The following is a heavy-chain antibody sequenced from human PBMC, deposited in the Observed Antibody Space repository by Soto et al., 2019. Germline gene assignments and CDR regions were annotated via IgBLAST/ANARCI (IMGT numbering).Heavy chain of an antibody. J-gene: IGHJ4*02. V-gene: IGHV4-39*01. D-gene: IGHD2-15*01. CDR3: ARHTPAISISDH. CDR1: GGSISSGGYY. Sequence: SETLSLTCTVSGGSISSGGYYWSWIRQHPGKGLEWIGSIYYSGSTYYNPSLKSRVTISVDTSKNQFSLKLSSVTAADTAVYYCARHTPAISISDHWGQGTLVTVSS. CDR2: IYYSGST.